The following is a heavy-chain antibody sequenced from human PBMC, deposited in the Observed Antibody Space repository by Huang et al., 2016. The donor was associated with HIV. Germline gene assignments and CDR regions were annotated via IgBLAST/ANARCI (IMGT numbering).Heavy chain of an antibody. CDR2: IRKDGSEK. D-gene: IGHD2-8*01. CDR1: TVTFSAYW. Sequence: LVESGGGLVRPGGSLRLSCAGSTVTFSAYWMTGVRPSPGQGLEWVASIRKDGSEKHYVDSVEGRFNSSRDNGKKLLFLEMRSLGVDDTAVYFCATKADAMDVWGQGTTVIVSS. V-gene: IGHV3-7*01. J-gene: IGHJ6*02. CDR3: ATKADAMDV.